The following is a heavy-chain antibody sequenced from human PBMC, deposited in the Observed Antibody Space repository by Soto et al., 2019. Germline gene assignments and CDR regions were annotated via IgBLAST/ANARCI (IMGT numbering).Heavy chain of an antibody. CDR1: GLTFNKYW. V-gene: IGHV3-7*01. CDR2: INLDGSMK. J-gene: IGHJ4*02. D-gene: IGHD2-15*01. CDR3: ARDAGYSSFDF. Sequence: EVQLVESGGDLVQPGGSLRLSCVDSGLTFNKYWMSWVRQAPGKGPEWVANINLDGSMKNHLDSVKGRFTISRDNARNSLYLQMNTLRVEDTAVYYCARDAGYSSFDFWGQGTLVTVSS.